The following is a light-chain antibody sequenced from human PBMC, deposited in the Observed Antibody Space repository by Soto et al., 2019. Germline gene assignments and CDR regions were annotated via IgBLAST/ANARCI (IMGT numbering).Light chain of an antibody. V-gene: IGKV1-27*01. CDR2: AAS. Sequence: DIQMTQSPSSLSASVGDRVTITCRASQGISNFLAWYQQKPGKVPTLLIYAASTLQSGVPSRFSGSGSGTDFTLTISSLQPEDVTTYYCQKYNSAPWTFGQGTKVEIK. J-gene: IGKJ1*01. CDR1: QGISNF. CDR3: QKYNSAPWT.